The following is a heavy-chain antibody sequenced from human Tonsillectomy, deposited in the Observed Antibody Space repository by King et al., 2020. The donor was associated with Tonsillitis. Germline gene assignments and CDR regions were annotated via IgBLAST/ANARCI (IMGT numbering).Heavy chain of an antibody. D-gene: IGHD3-10*01. CDR3: ARGRFGYYFDY. V-gene: IGHV4-59*01. Sequence: VQLQESGPGLVKPSETLSLTCTVSGGSISNYYWSWFRQPPGKGLEWIGYIYYSGSTNYNPSLKSRVTISVDTSKNQFSLKLSSVTAADTAVYYCARGRFGYYFDYWGQGTPVTVSS. CDR1: GGSISNYY. J-gene: IGHJ4*02. CDR2: IYYSGST.